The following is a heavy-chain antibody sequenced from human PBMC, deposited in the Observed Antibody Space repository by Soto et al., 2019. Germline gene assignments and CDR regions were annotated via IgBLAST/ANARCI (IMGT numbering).Heavy chain of an antibody. V-gene: IGHV3-30*18. J-gene: IGHJ6*02. CDR2: ISYDGSNK. CDR3: AKVGYSSSWYYYYYYGMDV. D-gene: IGHD6-13*01. CDR1: GFTFSSYG. Sequence: GGSLRLSCAASGFTFSSYGMHWVRQAPGKGLEWVAVISYDGSNKYYADSVKGRFTISRDNSKNTLYLQMNSLRAGDTAVYYCAKVGYSSSWYYYYYYGMDVWGQGTTVTVSS.